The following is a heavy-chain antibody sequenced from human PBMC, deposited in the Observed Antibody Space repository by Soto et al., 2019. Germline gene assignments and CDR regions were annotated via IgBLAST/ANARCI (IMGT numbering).Heavy chain of an antibody. CDR2: FDPEDGET. D-gene: IGHD4-17*01. Sequence: QVQLVQSGAEVKKPGASVKVSCKVSGYTLTELSMHWVRQAPGKGLEWMGGFDPEDGETIYAQKFQGRVTMTEDTSTDAAYMEVSSLRPEDTAVYFCATDLATVIRRGDHWGQGTLVTVSS. CDR1: GYTLTELS. CDR3: ATDLATVIRRGDH. J-gene: IGHJ4*02. V-gene: IGHV1-24*01.